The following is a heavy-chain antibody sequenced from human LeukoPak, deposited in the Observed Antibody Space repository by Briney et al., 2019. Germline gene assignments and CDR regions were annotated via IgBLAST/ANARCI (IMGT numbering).Heavy chain of an antibody. CDR3: ARAAGCSGGSCHAEYFQH. V-gene: IGHV3-66*01. J-gene: IGHJ1*01. Sequence: PGGSLRLSCAASGLTVSSNYMSWVRQAPGKGLEWVSVIYSGGSTYYADSVKGRFTISRDNSKNTLYLQMNSLRAEDTAVYYCARAAGCSGGSCHAEYFQHWGQGTLVTVSS. CDR2: IYSGGST. D-gene: IGHD2-15*01. CDR1: GLTVSSNY.